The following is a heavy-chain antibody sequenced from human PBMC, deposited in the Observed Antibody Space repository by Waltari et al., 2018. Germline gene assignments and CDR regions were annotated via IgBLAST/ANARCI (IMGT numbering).Heavy chain of an antibody. CDR3: ARPGDGYNYDY. CDR2: IYPVDSDT. D-gene: IGHD5-12*01. J-gene: IGHJ4*02. Sequence: EVQLVQSGAEVKKPGESLKISCKGSGYSFATHWIGWVRQMPRKGLEWMGVIYPVDSDTRYSPSFQGQVTISADKSSSTAYLQWSSLKASDTAIYYCARPGDGYNYDYWGQGTRVTVSS. CDR1: GYSFATHW. V-gene: IGHV5-51*01.